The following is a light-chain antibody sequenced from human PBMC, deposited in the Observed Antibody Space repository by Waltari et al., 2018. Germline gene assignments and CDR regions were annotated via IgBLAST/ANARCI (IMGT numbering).Light chain of an antibody. J-gene: IGLJ1*01. V-gene: IGLV2-23*02. CDR3: CSYADSGAYV. CDR2: EVS. Sequence: QSALTQPASMSGSPGQSITISCTGTNSEIGSYNLFSWYQQHPGNVPKLIIYEVSKWPSGVSNRCAGSQSGNPASLTISGLQTEDEADYYCCSYADSGAYVFGTGTQVSVL. CDR1: NSEIGSYNL.